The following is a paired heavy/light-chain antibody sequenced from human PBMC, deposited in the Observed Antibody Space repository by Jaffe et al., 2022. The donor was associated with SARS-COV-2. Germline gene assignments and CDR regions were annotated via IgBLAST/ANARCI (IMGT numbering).Heavy chain of an antibody. Sequence: QVQLVQSGSVLKRPGASVRISCKASGYTFINYAISWIRQAPGQGPEWMGFIHTNAGNPTYAQGFTGRFVFSWDASVTTAYLQISSLKTEDTAFYYCASRRPPDVPSTIQNWYFDLWGRGTLVTVSS. J-gene: IGHJ2*01. CDR3: ASRRPPDVPSTIQNWYFDL. CDR2: IHTNAGNP. D-gene: IGHD2-2*01. CDR1: GYTFINYA. V-gene: IGHV7-4-1*02.
Light chain of an antibody. J-gene: IGKJ4*01. Sequence: IVMTQTPLSLSVTPGEPASISCRSSQSLLDSDDGNTYLDWYLQKPGQSPQLLIYTVSYRASGIPDRFSGSGSGTDFTLKISRVEAEDVGVYYCMQRLEFPLTFGGGTKVEIK. CDR3: MQRLEFPLT. CDR1: QSLLDSDDGNTY. V-gene: IGKV2-40*01. CDR2: TVS.